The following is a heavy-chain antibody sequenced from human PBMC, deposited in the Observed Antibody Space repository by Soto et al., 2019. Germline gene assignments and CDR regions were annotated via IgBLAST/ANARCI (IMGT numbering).Heavy chain of an antibody. D-gene: IGHD6-6*01. J-gene: IGHJ5*02. V-gene: IGHV3-74*01. CDR3: ASLSMGTPFDP. Sequence: EVQLVESGGGLVQPGGSLRLSCAASGFTFSSYWMHWVRQAPGKGLVWVSRIDPAGSSTTYADSVKGRFTISRDNAKNTLYLQMNSLRVEDTAMYYCASLSMGTPFDPWGQGTLVTVSS. CDR1: GFTFSSYW. CDR2: IDPAGSST.